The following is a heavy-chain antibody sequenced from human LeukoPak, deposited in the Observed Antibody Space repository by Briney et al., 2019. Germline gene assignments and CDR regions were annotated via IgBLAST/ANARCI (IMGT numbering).Heavy chain of an antibody. J-gene: IGHJ5*02. V-gene: IGHV4-4*02. CDR3: ARHEGSGSSHPFDP. Sequence: ASETLSLTCAVSGGSISSSNWWSWVRQPPGKGLEWIGEIYHSGSTYYNPSLKSRVTISVDTSKNQFSLKLSSVTAADTAVYYCARHEGSGSSHPFDPWGQGTLVTVSS. D-gene: IGHD3-10*01. CDR2: IYHSGST. CDR1: GGSISSSNW.